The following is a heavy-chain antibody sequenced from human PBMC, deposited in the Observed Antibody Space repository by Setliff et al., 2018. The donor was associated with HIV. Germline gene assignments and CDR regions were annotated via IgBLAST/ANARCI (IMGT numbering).Heavy chain of an antibody. CDR1: GYSFTSYW. Sequence: GESLKISCKGSGYSFTSYWLGWVRQMPGKGLEWVAIIYPGDSDTRYSPSFQGQVTISADKSISTAYLQWSSLKASDTAVYYCARAQYQLLEPPTYNWFDPWGQGTLVTVSS. CDR2: IYPGDSDT. CDR3: ARAQYQLLEPPTYNWFDP. D-gene: IGHD2-2*01. V-gene: IGHV5-51*01. J-gene: IGHJ5*02.